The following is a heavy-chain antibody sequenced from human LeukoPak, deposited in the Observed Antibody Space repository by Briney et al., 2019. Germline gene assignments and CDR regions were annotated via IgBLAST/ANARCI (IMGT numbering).Heavy chain of an antibody. V-gene: IGHV4-34*01. CDR2: INHSGST. J-gene: IGHJ5*02. CDR1: GGSFSGYY. D-gene: IGHD3-10*01. CDR3: ARHGVGVYYYGSGERSHLFDP. Sequence: KPSETLSLTCAVYGGSFSGYYWSWIRQPPGKGLEWIGEINHSGSTNYNPSLKSRVTISVDTSKNQFSLKLSSVTAADTAVYYCARHGVGVYYYGSGERSHLFDPWGQGTLVTVSS.